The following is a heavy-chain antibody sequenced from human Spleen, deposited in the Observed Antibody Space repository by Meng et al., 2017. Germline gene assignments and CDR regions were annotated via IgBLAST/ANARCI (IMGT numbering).Heavy chain of an antibody. Sequence: GESLKISCAASTSTFSSFDMQWVRQAPGKGLEWISYIGRRAIEIHYADSVKGRFTISRDDARNSMYLQMSSLTVDDTAVYYCAKKLAAAGKLFGDYWGQGTLVTVSS. CDR3: AKKLAAAGKLFGDY. D-gene: IGHD6-25*01. J-gene: IGHJ4*02. V-gene: IGHV3-48*03. CDR2: IGRRAIEI. CDR1: TSTFSSFD.